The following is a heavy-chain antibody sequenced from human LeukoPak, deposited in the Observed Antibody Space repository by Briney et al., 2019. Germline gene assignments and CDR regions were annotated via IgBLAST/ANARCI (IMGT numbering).Heavy chain of an antibody. CDR3: ARSPHILTGENFDY. J-gene: IGHJ4*02. CDR1: GYTFTDDY. CDR2: INVNSGGT. V-gene: IGHV1-2*02. Sequence: GASVKVSCKASGYTFTDDYIHWVRQAPGQGLEWMGWINVNSGGTNYAQKFYARVTMTRDTSISTAYMELSRLRFDDTALYYCARSPHILTGENFDYWGQGTLVTVSS. D-gene: IGHD3-9*01.